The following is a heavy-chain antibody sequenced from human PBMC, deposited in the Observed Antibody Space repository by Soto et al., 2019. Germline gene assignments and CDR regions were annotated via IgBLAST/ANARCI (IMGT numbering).Heavy chain of an antibody. CDR3: ARWGTVIIPNYYYSGMDV. J-gene: IGHJ6*02. CDR2: IYPGDSDT. D-gene: IGHD4-17*01. CDR1: GYSFTNYW. V-gene: IGHV5-51*01. Sequence: GESLKISCKGSGYSFTNYWIGWVRQMPGKGREWMGIIYPGDSDTRYSPSFQGQVTISADKSISTAYLQWSSLKASDTAMYYCARWGTVIIPNYYYSGMDVWGQGTTVTVSS.